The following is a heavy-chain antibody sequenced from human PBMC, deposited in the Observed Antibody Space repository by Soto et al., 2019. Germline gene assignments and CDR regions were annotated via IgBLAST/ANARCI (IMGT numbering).Heavy chain of an antibody. D-gene: IGHD3-3*01. CDR3: ARDQPTIFEVDNYYGMDV. J-gene: IGHJ6*02. CDR2: MIPIFGTA. V-gene: IGHV1-69*06. CDR1: GGTFSSYA. Sequence: QVQLVQSGAEVKKPGSSVKVSCKASGGTFSSYAISWVRQAPGQGLEWIGGMIPIFGTANYAQKFQGRVTITADKSTSTAYMELSSLRSEDTAVYYCARDQPTIFEVDNYYGMDVWGLGTTVTVSS.